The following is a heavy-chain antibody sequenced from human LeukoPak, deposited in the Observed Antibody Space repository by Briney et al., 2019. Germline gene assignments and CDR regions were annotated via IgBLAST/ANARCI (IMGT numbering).Heavy chain of an antibody. Sequence: SETLSLTCAVSGGSISSYYWSWIRQPPGKGLEWIGYIYYSGSTNYNPSLKSRVTISVDTSKNQFSLKLSSVTAADTAVYYCARAELGIGYSYGFFFDYWGQGTLVTVSS. J-gene: IGHJ4*02. CDR1: GGSISSYY. V-gene: IGHV4-59*01. D-gene: IGHD5-18*01. CDR2: IYYSGST. CDR3: ARAELGIGYSYGFFFDY.